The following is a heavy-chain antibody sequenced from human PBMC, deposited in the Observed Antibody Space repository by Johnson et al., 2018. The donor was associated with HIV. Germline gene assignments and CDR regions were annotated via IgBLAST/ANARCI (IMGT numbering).Heavy chain of an antibody. V-gene: IGHV3-30-3*01. CDR3: ARGSYNFWSGEREAFDI. CDR1: GFTFSSYA. D-gene: IGHD3-3*01. CDR2: ISYDGSNK. J-gene: IGHJ3*02. Sequence: PGGSLRLSCAASGFTFSSYAMHWVRQAPGKGLEWVAVISYDGSNKYYADSVKGRFTISRDNSKNTLYLQMNSLRAEDTAVYYCARGSYNFWSGEREAFDIWGQGTMVTVSS.